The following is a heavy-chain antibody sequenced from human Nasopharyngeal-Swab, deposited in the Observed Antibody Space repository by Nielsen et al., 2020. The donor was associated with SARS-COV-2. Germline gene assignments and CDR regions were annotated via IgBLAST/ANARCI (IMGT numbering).Heavy chain of an antibody. CDR2: IWYDGSNK. CDR3: AKDDEWELLSWDY. J-gene: IGHJ4*02. V-gene: IGHV3-33*06. Sequence: GGSLRLSCAASGFTFSSYGMHWVRQAPGKGLEWVAVIWYDGSNKYYADSVKGRFTISRDNSKNTLYLQMNSLRAEDTAVYYCAKDDEWELLSWDYWGQGTLVTVSS. D-gene: IGHD1-26*01. CDR1: GFTFSSYG.